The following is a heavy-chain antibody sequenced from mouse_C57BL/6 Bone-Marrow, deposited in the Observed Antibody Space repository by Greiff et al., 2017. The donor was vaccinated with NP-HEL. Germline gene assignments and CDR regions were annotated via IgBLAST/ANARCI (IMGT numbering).Heavy chain of an antibody. D-gene: IGHD1-1*01. J-gene: IGHJ3*01. Sequence: QVQLKESGPGLVAPSQSLSITCTVSGFSLTSYGVHWVRQPPGKGLEWLVVIWSDGSTTYNSAPKSRLSISKENSKSQFFLKMNSLQTDDTAMYYCARHDYYGSSSFAYWGQGTLVTVSA. CDR3: ARHDYYGSSSFAY. CDR2: IWSDGST. V-gene: IGHV2-6-1*01. CDR1: GFSLTSYG.